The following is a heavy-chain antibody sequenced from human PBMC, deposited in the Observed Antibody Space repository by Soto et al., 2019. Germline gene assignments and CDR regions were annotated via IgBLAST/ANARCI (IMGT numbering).Heavy chain of an antibody. Sequence: GGSLRLSCAASGFTFSSYGMHWVRQAPGKGLEWVAVISYDGSNKYYADSVKGRFTISRDNSKNPLYLQMNSLRAEDTAVYYCAKVPLAYCGGDCYSDYFDYWGQGTLVTVSS. CDR2: ISYDGSNK. CDR1: GFTFSSYG. V-gene: IGHV3-30*18. J-gene: IGHJ4*02. D-gene: IGHD2-21*02. CDR3: AKVPLAYCGGDCYSDYFDY.